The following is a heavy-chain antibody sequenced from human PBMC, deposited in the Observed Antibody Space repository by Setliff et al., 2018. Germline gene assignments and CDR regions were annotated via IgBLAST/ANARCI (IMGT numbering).Heavy chain of an antibody. CDR1: GGSISSGGYY. CDR3: ARGRAGHSGH. D-gene: IGHD6-19*01. CDR2: IYHSGHT. J-gene: IGHJ4*02. V-gene: IGHV4-31*03. Sequence: PSETLSLTCSVSGGSISSGGYYWGWIRQFPGKGLEWIGNIYHSGHTYYNPSLKSRVTLSLDTSKNQFSLKLSSVTAADTAVYYCARGRAGHSGHWGQGTLVTVSA.